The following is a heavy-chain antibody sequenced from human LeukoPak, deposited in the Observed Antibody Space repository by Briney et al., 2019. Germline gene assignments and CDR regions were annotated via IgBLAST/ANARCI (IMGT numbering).Heavy chain of an antibody. CDR3: ARALPVAGSVFFDS. Sequence: GGSLRLSCAASGFTFSSYEMNWVRQAPGKGLEWVSYISSGGGNIYYADSVKGRFTISRDNVKSSLYLQMNSLRAEDTAVFYCARALPVAGSVFFDSWGQGTLVTVSS. J-gene: IGHJ4*02. V-gene: IGHV3-48*03. CDR1: GFTFSSYE. CDR2: ISSGGGNI. D-gene: IGHD6-19*01.